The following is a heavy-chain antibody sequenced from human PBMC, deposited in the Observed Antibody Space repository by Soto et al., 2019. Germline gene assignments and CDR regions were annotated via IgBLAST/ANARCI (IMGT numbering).Heavy chain of an antibody. V-gene: IGHV6-1*01. CDR3: ARDQASSGWYHPEIYFDY. D-gene: IGHD6-19*01. CDR1: GDSVSSNSAA. Sequence: QVQLQQSGPGLVKPSQTLSLTCAISGDSVSSNSAAWNWIRQSPSRGLEWLGRTYYRSKWYNDYAVSVKSRITINPDTAKNQFSLQLNSVTPEDTAVYYCARDQASSGWYHPEIYFDYWGQGTLVTVSS. CDR2: TYYRSKWYN. J-gene: IGHJ4*02.